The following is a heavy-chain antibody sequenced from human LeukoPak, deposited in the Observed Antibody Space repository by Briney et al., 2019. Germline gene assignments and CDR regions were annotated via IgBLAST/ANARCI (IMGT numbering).Heavy chain of an antibody. CDR3: ARVPFGYYDSSGYFDY. D-gene: IGHD3-22*01. Sequence: GGSLRLSCAASGFTFSDYYMSWIRQAPGKGLEWVSYISSSGSTIYYADSVKGRFTISRDNAKNTLYLQMNSLRAEDTAVYYCARVPFGYYDSSGYFDYWGQGTLVTVSS. J-gene: IGHJ4*02. CDR2: ISSSGSTI. CDR1: GFTFSDYY. V-gene: IGHV3-11*04.